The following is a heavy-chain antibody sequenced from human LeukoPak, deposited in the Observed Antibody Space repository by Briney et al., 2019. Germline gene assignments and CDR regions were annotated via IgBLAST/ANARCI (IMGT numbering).Heavy chain of an antibody. CDR1: GFTFDSYT. CDR3: ARDQGIAAAGTNWYFDL. D-gene: IGHD6-13*01. J-gene: IGHJ2*01. V-gene: IGHV3-21*01. CDR2: ISSSSNYI. Sequence: PGGSLRLSCAASGFTFDSYTLDWVRQAPGKGLEWVSSISSSSNYIYYADSVKGRFTISRDNAKNSLYLQMNSLRAEDTAVYYCARDQGIAAAGTNWYFDLWGRGTLVTVSS.